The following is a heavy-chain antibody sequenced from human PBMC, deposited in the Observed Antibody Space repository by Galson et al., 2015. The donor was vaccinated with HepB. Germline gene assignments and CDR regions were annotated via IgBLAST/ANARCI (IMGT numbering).Heavy chain of an antibody. CDR1: GFTFRSYS. V-gene: IGHV3-21*01. CDR2: ISSSSSYI. J-gene: IGHJ6*02. Sequence: SLRLSCAASGFTFRSYSMHWVRQAPGKGLEWVSSISSSSSYIYYADSVKGRFTISRDNAKNSLYLQMNSLRAEDTAVYYCARDGCSSTSCYYYGMDVWGQGTTVTVSS. CDR3: ARDGCSSTSCYYYGMDV. D-gene: IGHD2-2*01.